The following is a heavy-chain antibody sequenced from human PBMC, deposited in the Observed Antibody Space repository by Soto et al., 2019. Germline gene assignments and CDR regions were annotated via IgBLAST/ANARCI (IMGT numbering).Heavy chain of an antibody. Sequence: SETLSLTCTVSGGSISSGGYYWSWIRQHPGKGLEWIGYIYYSGSTYYNPSLKSRVTISVDTSKNQFSLKLSSVTAADTAVHYCARGTWGYCSGGSCYPFDYWGQGTLVTVSS. V-gene: IGHV4-31*03. D-gene: IGHD2-15*01. J-gene: IGHJ4*02. CDR2: IYYSGST. CDR1: GGSISSGGYY. CDR3: ARGTWGYCSGGSCYPFDY.